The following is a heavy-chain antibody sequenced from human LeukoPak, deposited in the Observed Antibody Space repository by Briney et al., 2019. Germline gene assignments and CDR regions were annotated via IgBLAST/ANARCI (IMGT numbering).Heavy chain of an antibody. J-gene: IGHJ6*03. CDR2: MNPNNGNT. Sequence: ASVKVSCKASGYTFTSYDINWVRQAPGQGLEWMASMNPNNGNTAYARKFQGRVTMTRDTSIGTAYLELSALRSEDTAVYYCARLHWESGGIYFYYYMDVWGKGTTVTVSS. CDR1: GYTFTSYD. CDR3: ARLHWESGGIYFYYYMDV. V-gene: IGHV1-8*02. D-gene: IGHD3-16*01.